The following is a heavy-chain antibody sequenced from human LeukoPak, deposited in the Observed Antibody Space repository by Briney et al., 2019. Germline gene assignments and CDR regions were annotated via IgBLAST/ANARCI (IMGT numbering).Heavy chain of an antibody. J-gene: IGHJ4*02. Sequence: SETLSLTCTVSGYSISSGYYWGWIRQPPGKGLEWIGSIYHSGSTYYNPSLKSRVTISVDTSKNQFSLKLSSVTAADTAVYYCARGSMIVVVTYPFDYWGQGTLVTVSS. CDR2: IYHSGST. CDR3: ARGSMIVVVTYPFDY. V-gene: IGHV4-38-2*02. CDR1: GYSISSGYY. D-gene: IGHD3-22*01.